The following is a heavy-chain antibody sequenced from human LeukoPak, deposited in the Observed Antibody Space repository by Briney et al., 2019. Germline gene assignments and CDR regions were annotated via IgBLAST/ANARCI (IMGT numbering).Heavy chain of an antibody. CDR3: ARTPRYNWNYSY. Sequence: APVKVSCKASGYTFTSYDINWVRQATGQGLEWMGWMNPNSGNTGYAQKFQGRVTMTRNTSISTAYMELSSLRSEDTAVYYCARTPRYNWNYSYWGQGTLVTVSS. J-gene: IGHJ4*02. V-gene: IGHV1-8*01. CDR1: GYTFTSYD. CDR2: MNPNSGNT. D-gene: IGHD1-7*01.